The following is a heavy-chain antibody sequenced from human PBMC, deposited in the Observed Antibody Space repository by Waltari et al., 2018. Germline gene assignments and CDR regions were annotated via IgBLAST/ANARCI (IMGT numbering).Heavy chain of an antibody. J-gene: IGHJ4*02. D-gene: IGHD6-13*01. CDR1: GGSISSYY. CDR2: IYTSGST. CDR3: ARDQGIAAAGSDPSWDY. Sequence: QVQLQESGPGLVKPSETLSLTCTVSGGSISSYYWSWIRQPAGKGLEWIGRIYTSGSTNSNPSLKSRVTMSVDTSKNQFSLKLSSVTAADTAVYYCARDQGIAAAGSDPSWDYWGQGTLVTVSS. V-gene: IGHV4-4*07.